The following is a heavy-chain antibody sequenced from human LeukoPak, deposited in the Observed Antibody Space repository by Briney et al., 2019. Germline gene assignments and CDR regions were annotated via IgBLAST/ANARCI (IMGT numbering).Heavy chain of an antibody. D-gene: IGHD6-19*01. V-gene: IGHV4-59*08. J-gene: IGHJ4*02. Sequence: PSETLSLTCTVPGGSISGYYWSWIRQSPGKGLEWIGYIFYTGTTSYNPSLKSRLTISVDTSKNQFSLKLTSVTAADTAVYFCARHYTSGWDLDYWGQGTLVTVSS. CDR3: ARHYTSGWDLDY. CDR1: GGSISGYY. CDR2: IFYTGTT.